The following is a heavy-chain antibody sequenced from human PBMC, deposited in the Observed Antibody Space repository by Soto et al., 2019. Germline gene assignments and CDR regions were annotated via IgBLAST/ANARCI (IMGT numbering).Heavy chain of an antibody. Sequence: PSETLSLTCTVSGGSLSSGDYYWSWIRQPPGKSLEWIGYSYYSGSTYYNPSLKSRVSLSVDTSKNQFSLKLSSVTAADTAVYYCARGRYPVLRFLEWFPGWFDPWGQGTLVTVSS. V-gene: IGHV4-30-4*01. J-gene: IGHJ5*02. CDR2: SYYSGST. CDR3: ARGRYPVLRFLEWFPGWFDP. D-gene: IGHD3-3*01. CDR1: GGSLSSGDYY.